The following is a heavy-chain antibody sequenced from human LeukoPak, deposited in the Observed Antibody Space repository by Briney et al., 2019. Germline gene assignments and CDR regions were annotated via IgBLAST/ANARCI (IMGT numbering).Heavy chain of an antibody. J-gene: IGHJ4*02. CDR1: ELTFSNAW. D-gene: IGHD2-2*01. V-gene: IGHV4-34*01. CDR3: ARGRVPAAIRHPGLDY. CDR2: INHSGST. Sequence: GSLRLSCAASELTFSNAWMSWVRQPPGKGLEWIGEINHSGSTNYNPSLKSRVTISVDTSKNQFSLKLSSVTAADTAVYYCARGRVPAAIRHPGLDYWGQGTLVTVSS.